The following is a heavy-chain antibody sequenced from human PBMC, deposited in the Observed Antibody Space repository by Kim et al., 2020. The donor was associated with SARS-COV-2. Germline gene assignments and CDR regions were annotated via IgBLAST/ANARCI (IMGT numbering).Heavy chain of an antibody. D-gene: IGHD3-10*01. CDR1: GFTFDDYT. CDR2: ISWEGDRT. V-gene: IGHV3-43*01. J-gene: IGHJ4*02. Sequence: GSLRLSCAVSGFTFDDYTMHWVRQTPGKGLEWISLISWEGDRTDYADSVKGRFTISRDKSKNILYLQMNSLGTEDTALNCCAKDDTRHYTSGSYFDSWGQGTVVTVSS. CDR3: AKDDTRHYTSGSYFDS.